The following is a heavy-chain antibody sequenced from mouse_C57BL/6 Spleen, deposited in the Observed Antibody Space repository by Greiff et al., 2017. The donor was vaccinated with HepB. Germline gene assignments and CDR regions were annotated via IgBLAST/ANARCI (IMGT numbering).Heavy chain of an antibody. V-gene: IGHV5-16*01. CDR1: GFTFSDYY. CDR2: INYDGSST. Sequence: DVHLLQSEGGLVQPGGSMKLSCTASGFTFSDYYMAWVRQVPEKGLEWIANINYDGSSTYYLDSLKSRFIISRDNAKNILYLQMSSLKSEDTATYYCAGGAGYRRGAFDYWGQGTTLTVSS. J-gene: IGHJ2*01. CDR3: AGGAGYRRGAFDY.